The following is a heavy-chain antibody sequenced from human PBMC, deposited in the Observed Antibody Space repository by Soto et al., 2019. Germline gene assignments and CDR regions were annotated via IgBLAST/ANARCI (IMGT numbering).Heavy chain of an antibody. CDR2: IYYSGST. Sequence: SETLSLTCTVSGGSISSGGYYWSWIRQHPGKGLEWIGYIYYSGSTYYNPSLKSRVTISVDTSKNQFSLKLSSVTAADTAVYYCASAWDYYDSSGYYPIDAFDIWGQGTMVTVSS. J-gene: IGHJ3*02. D-gene: IGHD3-22*01. CDR1: GGSISSGGYY. V-gene: IGHV4-31*03. CDR3: ASAWDYYDSSGYYPIDAFDI.